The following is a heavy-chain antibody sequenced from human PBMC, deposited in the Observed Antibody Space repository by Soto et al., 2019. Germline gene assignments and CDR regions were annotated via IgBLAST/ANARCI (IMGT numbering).Heavy chain of an antibody. CDR2: ISYDGSNK. V-gene: IGHV3-30-3*01. J-gene: IGHJ3*02. CDR1: GFTFSSYA. Sequence: QVQLVESGGGVVQPGRSLRLSCAASGFTFSSYAMHWVRQAPGKGLEWVAVISYDGSNKYYADSVKGRFTISRDNSKNTLYLQMNSLRAEDTAVYYCARDRLYYYGRDAFDIWGQGTMVTVSS. CDR3: ARDRLYYYGRDAFDI. D-gene: IGHD3-10*01.